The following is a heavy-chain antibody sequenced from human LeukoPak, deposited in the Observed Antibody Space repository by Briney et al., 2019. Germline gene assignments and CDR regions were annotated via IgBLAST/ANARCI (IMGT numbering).Heavy chain of an antibody. CDR2: IRSKDYGGTT. V-gene: IGHV3-49*03. D-gene: IGHD1-14*01. CDR1: GFTFGDYS. Sequence: GGSLRLSCTASGFTFGDYSMSWFRQAPGKGLEWVGLIRSKDYGGTTEYAESVKGRFTISRDDSKSIAYLQMNSLKTEDTAVYYCTRALIPTDSGMRGGYWGQGALVTVSS. CDR3: TRALIPTDSGMRGGY. J-gene: IGHJ4*02.